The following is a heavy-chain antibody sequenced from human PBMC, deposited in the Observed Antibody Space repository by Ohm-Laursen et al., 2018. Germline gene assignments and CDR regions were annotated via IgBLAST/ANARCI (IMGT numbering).Heavy chain of an antibody. CDR3: ARAVRYQLLSDP. V-gene: IGHV1-8*02. J-gene: IGHJ5*02. CDR1: GYTFTGYY. D-gene: IGHD4-23*01. CDR2: MNPNSHNT. Sequence: GASVKVSCKASGYTFTGYYMHWVRQASGQGPEWMGWMNPNSHNTGYARKFRGRVSMTSDSSISTAYMELYSLTSENTATYYCARAVRYQLLSDPWGQGTLVTVSS.